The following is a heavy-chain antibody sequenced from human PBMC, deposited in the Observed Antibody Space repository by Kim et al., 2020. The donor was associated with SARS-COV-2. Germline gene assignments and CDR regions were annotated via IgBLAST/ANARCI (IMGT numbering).Heavy chain of an antibody. CDR3: AKGVRGGYYFDY. D-gene: IGHD3-10*01. V-gene: IGHV3-23*01. J-gene: IGHJ4*02. Sequence: YYADSVKCRFTISRDNSKNTLYLQMNSLRAEDAAVYYCAKGVRGGYYFDYWGQGTLVTVSS.